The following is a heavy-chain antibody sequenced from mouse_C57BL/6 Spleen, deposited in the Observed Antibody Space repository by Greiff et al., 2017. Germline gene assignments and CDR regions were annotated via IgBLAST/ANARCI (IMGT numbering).Heavy chain of an antibody. Sequence: VQLVESGPGLVQPSQSLSITCTVSGFSLTSYGVHWVRQSPGKGLEWLGVIWRGGSTDYNAAFMSRLSITKDNSESQVIIIMNSLQADDTAIYYSAKNDYCGRGYFDYWGQGTTLTVSS. V-gene: IGHV2-5*01. D-gene: IGHD1-1*01. J-gene: IGHJ2*01. CDR2: IWRGGST. CDR1: GFSLTSYG. CDR3: AKNDYCGRGYFDY.